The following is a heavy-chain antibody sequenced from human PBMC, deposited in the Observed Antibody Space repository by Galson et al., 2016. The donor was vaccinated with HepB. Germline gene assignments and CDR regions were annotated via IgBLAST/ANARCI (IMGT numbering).Heavy chain of an antibody. Sequence: SLRLSCAASGFTFSSYAMSWVRQAPGKGLEWVSGISGSGGSKYYADSVKGRFTISRDNSKKTLYLQMKSLRAEDTAVYYCAKDFRDGDDYYYGMEVWGQGTTATVSS. V-gene: IGHV3-23*01. CDR3: AKDFRDGDDYYYGMEV. J-gene: IGHJ6*02. CDR1: GFTFSSYA. D-gene: IGHD3-10*01. CDR2: ISGSGGSK.